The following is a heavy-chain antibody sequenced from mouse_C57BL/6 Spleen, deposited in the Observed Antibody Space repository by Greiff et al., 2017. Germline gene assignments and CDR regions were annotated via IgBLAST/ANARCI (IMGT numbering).Heavy chain of an antibody. D-gene: IGHD1-1*01. CDR1: GYTFTDYY. V-gene: IGHV1-84*01. CDR3: ARGGGSYYYGSSLYYFDY. CDR2: IYPGSGNT. Sequence: VQLVESGPELVKPGASVKISCKASGYTFTDYYINWVKQRPGQGLEWIGWIYPGSGNTKYNEKFKGKATLTVDTSSSTAYMQLSSLTSEDSAVYFCARGGGSYYYGSSLYYFDYWGQGTTLTVSS. J-gene: IGHJ2*01.